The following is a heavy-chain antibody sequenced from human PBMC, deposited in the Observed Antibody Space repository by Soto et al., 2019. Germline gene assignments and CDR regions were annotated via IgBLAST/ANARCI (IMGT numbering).Heavy chain of an antibody. J-gene: IGHJ6*03. Sequence: ASVKLSCKASGYTFTGYYMHCVRQAPGQGLEWMGWINPNSGGTNYAQKFQGWVTMTRDTSISTAYMELSSLRSEDTAVYYCARDTYYDILTGPPTDYYYMDVWGKGTTVTVSS. CDR1: GYTFTGYY. CDR2: INPNSGGT. D-gene: IGHD3-9*01. V-gene: IGHV1-2*04. CDR3: ARDTYYDILTGPPTDYYYMDV.